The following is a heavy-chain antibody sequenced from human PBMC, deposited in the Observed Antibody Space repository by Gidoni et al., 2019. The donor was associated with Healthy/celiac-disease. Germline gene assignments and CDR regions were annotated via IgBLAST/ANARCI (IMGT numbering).Heavy chain of an antibody. CDR2: IYYSGST. J-gene: IGHJ4*02. Sequence: QVQLQESGPGLVKPSETLSLTCTVSGGSISSYYWSWIRQPPGKGLEWIGYIYYSGSTNYNPSLKSRVTISVDTSKNQFSLKLSSVTAADTAVYYCARQHYDSSGYYYADYWGQGTLVTVSS. D-gene: IGHD3-22*01. CDR1: GGSISSYY. CDR3: ARQHYDSSGYYYADY. V-gene: IGHV4-59*08.